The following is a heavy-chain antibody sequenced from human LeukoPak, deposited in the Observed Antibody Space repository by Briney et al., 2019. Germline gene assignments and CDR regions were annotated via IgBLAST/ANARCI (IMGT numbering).Heavy chain of an antibody. CDR3: AKQQLDRAY. Sequence: SGGSLRLSCAASGFTFSSYSMNWVRQAPGEGLEWVAVISYDGSNKYYADSVKGRFTISRDNSKNTLYLQMNSLRAEDTAVYYCAKQQLDRAYWGQGTLVTVSS. CDR1: GFTFSSYS. D-gene: IGHD6-13*01. CDR2: ISYDGSNK. J-gene: IGHJ4*02. V-gene: IGHV3-30*18.